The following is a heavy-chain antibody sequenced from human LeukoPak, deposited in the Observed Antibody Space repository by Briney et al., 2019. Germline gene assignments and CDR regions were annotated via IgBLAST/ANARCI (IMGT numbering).Heavy chain of an antibody. Sequence: SVKVSCKASGGTFSSYAISWVRQAPGQGLEWMGRIIPILGIANYAQKFQGRVTITADKSTSTAYMELSSLRSEDTAVYYCARGPLPYCSGGSCNYYYGMDVWGQGTTVTVSS. CDR3: ARGPLPYCSGGSCNYYYGMDV. CDR1: GGTFSSYA. D-gene: IGHD2-15*01. J-gene: IGHJ6*02. V-gene: IGHV1-69*04. CDR2: IIPILGIA.